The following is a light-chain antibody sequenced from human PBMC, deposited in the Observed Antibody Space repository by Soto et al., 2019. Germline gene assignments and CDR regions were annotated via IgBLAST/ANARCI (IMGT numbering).Light chain of an antibody. CDR3: QQYNSYQYT. J-gene: IGKJ2*01. Sequence: DIQMTQSPSTLSASVGDRVTITCRASQSISSWLAWYQQKPGKAPKLLIYDASSLESGVPSRFSGSGSGTEFTLTISSLQPDDFATYYCQQYNSYQYTFGQGTKLAIK. CDR2: DAS. CDR1: QSISSW. V-gene: IGKV1-5*01.